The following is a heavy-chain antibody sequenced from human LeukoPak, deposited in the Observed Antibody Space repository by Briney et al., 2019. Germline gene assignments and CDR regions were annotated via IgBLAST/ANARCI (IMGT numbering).Heavy chain of an antibody. D-gene: IGHD3-22*01. V-gene: IGHV1-69*05. J-gene: IGHJ6*03. CDR2: IIPIFGTA. Sequence: SVKVPRKASGGTFSSYAISWVRQAPGQGLEWMGGIIPIFGTANYAQKFQGRVTITTDESTSTAYMELSSLRSEDTAVYYCARTARASYYDSSGSPNYYYYMDVWGKGTTVTVSS. CDR3: ARTARASYYDSSGSPNYYYYMDV. CDR1: GGTFSSYA.